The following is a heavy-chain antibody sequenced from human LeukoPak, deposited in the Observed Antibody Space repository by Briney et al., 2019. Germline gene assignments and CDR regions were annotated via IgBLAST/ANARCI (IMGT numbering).Heavy chain of an antibody. J-gene: IGHJ4*02. CDR1: GDSISSGDYY. CDR2: IYYSGST. Sequence: SQTLSLTCTVSGDSISSGDYYWSWIRQPAGKGLEWIGYIYYSGSTYYNPSLKSRVTISVDTSKNQFSLKLSSVTAADTAVYYCARSPTKRVTEDYWGQGTLVTVSS. CDR3: ARSPTKRVTEDY. D-gene: IGHD5-18*01. V-gene: IGHV4-61*10.